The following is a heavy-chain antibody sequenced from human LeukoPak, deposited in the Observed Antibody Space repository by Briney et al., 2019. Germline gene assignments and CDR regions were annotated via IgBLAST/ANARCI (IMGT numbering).Heavy chain of an antibody. V-gene: IGHV3-48*03. D-gene: IGHD2-15*01. CDR1: GFTFSSYE. CDR3: ARELKQLLLKNDYYYGMDV. J-gene: IGHJ6*02. CDR2: ISSSGSTI. Sequence: GGSLRLSCAASGFTFSSYEMNWVRQAPGKGLEWVSHISSSGSTIYYADSVKGRFTISRDNAKKSLFLQMNSLRAEDTAVYYCARELKQLLLKNDYYYGMDVWGQGTTVTVSS.